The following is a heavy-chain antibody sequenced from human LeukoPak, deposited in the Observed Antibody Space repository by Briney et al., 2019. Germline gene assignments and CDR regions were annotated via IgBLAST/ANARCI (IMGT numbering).Heavy chain of an antibody. CDR3: AMRYNWNDLDY. J-gene: IGHJ4*02. Sequence: GEALKLSCKGSGYCFTSYWISWVRQMPGKGLEWMGRIDHSDSYTNYSPSFQSHVTISADKPISTAYLQWSSLKASDTAMYYCAMRYNWNDLDYWGQGTLVTVSS. CDR1: GYCFTSYW. V-gene: IGHV5-10-1*01. CDR2: IDHSDSYT. D-gene: IGHD1-1*01.